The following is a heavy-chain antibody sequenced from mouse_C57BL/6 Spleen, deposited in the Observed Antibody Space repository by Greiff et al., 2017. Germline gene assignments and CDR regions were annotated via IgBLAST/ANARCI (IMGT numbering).Heavy chain of an antibody. D-gene: IGHD4-1*01. CDR1: GYSITSGYY. J-gene: IGHJ3*01. CDR3: ARANWGRGGFAY. Sequence: EVQLQESGPGLVKPSQSLSLTCSVSGYSITSGYYWNWIRQFPGNKLEWMGYISYDGSNNYNQSLKNRISITRDTSTNQFFLKLNSVTTEDAATYYCARANWGRGGFAYWGQGTLVTVSA. V-gene: IGHV3-6*01. CDR2: ISYDGSN.